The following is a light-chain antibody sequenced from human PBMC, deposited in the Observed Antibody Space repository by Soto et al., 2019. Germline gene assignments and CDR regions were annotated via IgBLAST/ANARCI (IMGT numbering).Light chain of an antibody. CDR2: GAS. Sequence: EIVFTQSPGTLSLSPGERATLSCRASQSVSNNYLAWYQQKPGQAPRLLIYGASNRATGIPDRFSGSGSGTDFTLTISRLEAEDFAVFYCQQYGTSEIIFGQGTRLEIK. CDR3: QQYGTSEII. J-gene: IGKJ5*01. V-gene: IGKV3-20*01. CDR1: QSVSNNY.